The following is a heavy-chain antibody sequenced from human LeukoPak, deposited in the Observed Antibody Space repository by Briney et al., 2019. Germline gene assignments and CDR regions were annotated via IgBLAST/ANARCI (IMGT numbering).Heavy chain of an antibody. J-gene: IGHJ4*02. CDR2: ISSSGSTK. V-gene: IGHV3-48*01. CDR3: TFRIAVAGTIVSDY. D-gene: IGHD6-19*01. Sequence: GGSLRLSCGASGITFSSYSMNWVRQAPGKGLEWVSYISSSGSTKYYADSVKGRFTISRDNARNSLYLQMNSLRAEDTAVYYCTFRIAVAGTIVSDYWGQGTLVTVSS. CDR1: GITFSSYS.